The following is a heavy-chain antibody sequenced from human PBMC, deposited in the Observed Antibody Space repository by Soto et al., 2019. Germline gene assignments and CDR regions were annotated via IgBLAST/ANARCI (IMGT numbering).Heavy chain of an antibody. CDR3: AREDGVVGSSSAFDH. CDR2: INGRSNYV. Sequence: EVQVVEAGGGLGKPGGSLRLSCVFSGFTFSTYTMNWVRQAPGKGLEWVSSINGRSNYVYYADSVKGRYTISRDNDKHTLYLQMNRLRAEDTAIYYCAREDGVVGSSSAFDHWGLGTLVTVSS. CDR1: GFTFSTYT. V-gene: IGHV3-21*01. J-gene: IGHJ4*02. D-gene: IGHD1-26*01.